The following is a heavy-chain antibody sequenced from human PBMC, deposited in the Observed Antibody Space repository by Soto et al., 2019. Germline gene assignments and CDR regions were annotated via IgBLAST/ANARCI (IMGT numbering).Heavy chain of an antibody. J-gene: IGHJ5*02. CDR1: GGSIRIYY. Sequence: LTLTCTISGGSIRIYYLSWIRQPPGKGLEGIGCMYYSESTNYNRALKSRVTISVLTSKNKCSLKLSSVTDADTAVYYCARDRDNYYFDHWGQGTLVTVSS. V-gene: IGHV4-59*01. CDR2: MYYSEST. CDR3: ARDRDNYYFDH. D-gene: IGHD3-10*01.